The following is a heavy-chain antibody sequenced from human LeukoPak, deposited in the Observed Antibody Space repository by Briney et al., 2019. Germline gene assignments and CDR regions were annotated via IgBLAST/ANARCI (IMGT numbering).Heavy chain of an antibody. CDR2: ISASGGRT. CDR3: AKEAIYYDSSGYLHY. D-gene: IGHD3-22*01. Sequence: PGGSLRLSCAASGFAFSNYAMNWVRQAPGKGLEWVSAISASGGRTYYADSVKGRFTISRDNSKNTLYLQMNSLRAEDTAVYYCAKEAIYYDSSGYLHYWGQGTLVTVSS. J-gene: IGHJ4*02. CDR1: GFAFSNYA. V-gene: IGHV3-23*01.